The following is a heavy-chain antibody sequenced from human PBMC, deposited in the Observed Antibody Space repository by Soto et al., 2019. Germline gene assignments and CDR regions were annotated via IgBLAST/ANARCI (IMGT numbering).Heavy chain of an antibody. CDR1: GGSISSGGYY. J-gene: IGHJ3*02. D-gene: IGHD2-2*01. CDR2: IYYSGST. V-gene: IGHV4-31*11. CDR3: ASYQQSYAFDI. Sequence: SETLSLTCAVSGGSISSGGYYWSWIRQHPGKGLEWIGYIYYSGSTYYNPSLKSRVTISVDTSKNQFSLKLSSVTAADTAVYYCASYQQSYAFDIWGQGTMVTVSS.